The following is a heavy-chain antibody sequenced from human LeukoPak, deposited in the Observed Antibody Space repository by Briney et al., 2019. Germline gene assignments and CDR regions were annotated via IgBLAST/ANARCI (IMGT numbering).Heavy chain of an antibody. Sequence: GGSLRPSCAASGFTFSNAWMNWVRQAPGKGLEWVGRIKSKTDGGTTDYAAPVKGRFIISRDDSKNTLYLQMNSLKTEDTAIYYCTTAQVITFGGVIVTRVDYWGQGTLVTVSS. J-gene: IGHJ4*02. V-gene: IGHV3-15*01. D-gene: IGHD3-16*02. CDR2: IKSKTDGGTT. CDR1: GFTFSNAW. CDR3: TTAQVITFGGVIVTRVDY.